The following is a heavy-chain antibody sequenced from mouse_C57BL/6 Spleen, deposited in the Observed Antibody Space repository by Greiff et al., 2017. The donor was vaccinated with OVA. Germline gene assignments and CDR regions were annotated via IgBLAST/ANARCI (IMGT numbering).Heavy chain of an antibody. V-gene: IGHV1-54*01. CDR3: ARYLHDYDGFEY. D-gene: IGHD2-4*01. CDR1: GYAFTNYL. CDR2: ITPGSGGT. Sequence: VQLQQPGAELVRPGTSVKVSCKASGYAFTNYLIEWVKQRPGQGLEWIGVITPGSGGTNYNEKFKGKATLTAEKSASTAYMQLSSLTSDDYAVYFCARYLHDYDGFEYWGQGTTLTVSS. J-gene: IGHJ2*01.